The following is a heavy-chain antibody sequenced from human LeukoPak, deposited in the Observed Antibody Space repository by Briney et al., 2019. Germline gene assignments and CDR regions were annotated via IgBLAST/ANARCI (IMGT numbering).Heavy chain of an antibody. V-gene: IGHV3-30*18. D-gene: IGHD3-22*01. CDR1: GFTFSSYG. CDR2: ISYDGSNK. J-gene: IGHJ5*02. CDR3: AKAHYYDSSGYPPDWFDP. Sequence: GGSLRLSCAASGFTFSSYGMHWVRQAPGKGLEWVAVISYDGSNKYYADSVKGRFTISRDNSKNTLYLQMNSLRAEDTAVYYCAKAHYYDSSGYPPDWFDPWGQGTLVTVSS.